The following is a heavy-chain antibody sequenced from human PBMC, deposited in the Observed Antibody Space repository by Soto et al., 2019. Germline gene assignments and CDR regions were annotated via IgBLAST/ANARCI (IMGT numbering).Heavy chain of an antibody. CDR2: ISAYNGNT. Sequence: ASVKVSCKASGYTFTSYGISWVRQAPGQGLEWMGWISAYNGNTNYAQKLQGRVTMTTDTSTSTAYMELRSLRSDDTAVYYCAIAHTATWKGAFDIWGQGTMVTV. CDR1: GYTFTSYG. V-gene: IGHV1-18*01. D-gene: IGHD5-18*01. CDR3: AIAHTATWKGAFDI. J-gene: IGHJ3*02.